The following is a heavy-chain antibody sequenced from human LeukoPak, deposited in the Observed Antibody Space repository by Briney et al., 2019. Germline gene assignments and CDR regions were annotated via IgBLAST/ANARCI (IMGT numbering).Heavy chain of an antibody. D-gene: IGHD2/OR15-2a*01. J-gene: IGHJ4*02. CDR3: ARRGVNSPFDY. CDR2: IYPGGSDT. CDR1: GYSFASHW. Sequence: GESLKISCKGSGYSFASHWIGWVRQMPGKGLEWKGIIYPGGSDTRYSPSFQGQVTILADKSIRTAYLQWSSLKASGTAMYYCARRGVNSPFDYWGQGTLVTVSS. V-gene: IGHV5-51*01.